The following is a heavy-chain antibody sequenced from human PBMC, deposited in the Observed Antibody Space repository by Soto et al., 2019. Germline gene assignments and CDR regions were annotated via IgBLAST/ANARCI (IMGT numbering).Heavy chain of an antibody. J-gene: IGHJ4*02. CDR1: GCTFSSPA. CDR2: ITDSGAAT. CDR3: TKRREAYFDY. Sequence: EVQLLESGGGLAQPGGSLRLSCAASGCTFSSPAMSWVRQASGKGPEWVASITDSGAATYYADSVKGRFTISRDNSKNTLYLQMNSLRAEDTAVYYCTKRREAYFDYWGQGTLVTVSS. V-gene: IGHV3-23*01.